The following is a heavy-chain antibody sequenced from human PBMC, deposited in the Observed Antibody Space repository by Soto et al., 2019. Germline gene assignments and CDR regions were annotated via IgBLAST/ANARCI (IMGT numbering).Heavy chain of an antibody. CDR3: ARGAVTGTSLFDY. J-gene: IGHJ4*02. CDR1: GFTLTTYS. D-gene: IGHD6-19*01. Sequence: GGSLRLSCAVSGFTLTTYSMNWVRQAPGKGLEWISFINKNGFTIYYADSVKGRFTISRDYAKNSLYLQMDSLRHEDTAVYYCARGAVTGTSLFDYWRLGTLVTVSS. V-gene: IGHV3-48*02. CDR2: INKNGFTI.